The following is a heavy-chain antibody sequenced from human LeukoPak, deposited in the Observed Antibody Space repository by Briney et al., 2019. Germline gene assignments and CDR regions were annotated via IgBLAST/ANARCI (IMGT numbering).Heavy chain of an antibody. CDR3: VYYYGSGSVEY. D-gene: IGHD3-10*01. J-gene: IGHJ4*02. V-gene: IGHV4-39*01. Sequence: SETLSLTCTVSGGSITSSNYYWGWIRQPPGKGLEWIANFYYSGSTNYNPSLESRVTISVDTSKNQFSLKLSSVTAADTAVYYCVYYYGSGSVEYLGQGTLVTVSS. CDR1: GGSITSSNYY. CDR2: FYYSGST.